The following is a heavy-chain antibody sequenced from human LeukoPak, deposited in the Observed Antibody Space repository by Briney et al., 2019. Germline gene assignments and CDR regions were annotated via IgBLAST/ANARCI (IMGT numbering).Heavy chain of an antibody. CDR1: TYTFTGYY. V-gene: IGHV1-2*02. CDR3: ARGGRSLGATHQDY. Sequence: ASVKVSCKTSTYTFTGYYMHWVRQAPGQGLEWMGWINPNSGGTNYAQKFQGRVTMTRDTSISTAYMELSSLRSEDTAVYYCARGGRSLGATHQDYWGQGTLVTVSS. J-gene: IGHJ4*02. D-gene: IGHD1-26*01. CDR2: INPNSGGT.